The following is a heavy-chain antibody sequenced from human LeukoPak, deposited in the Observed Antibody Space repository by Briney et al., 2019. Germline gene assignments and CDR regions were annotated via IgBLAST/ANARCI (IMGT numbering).Heavy chain of an antibody. V-gene: IGHV1-69*13. CDR1: GGTFSSYA. CDR3: ASGIAAAGQDTDY. J-gene: IGHJ4*02. D-gene: IGHD6-13*01. Sequence: ASVKVSCTASGGTFSSYAISWVRQAPGQGLEWMGGIIPIFGTANYAQKFQGRVTITADESTSTAYMELSSLRSEDTAVYYCASGIAAAGQDTDYWGQGTLVTVSS. CDR2: IIPIFGTA.